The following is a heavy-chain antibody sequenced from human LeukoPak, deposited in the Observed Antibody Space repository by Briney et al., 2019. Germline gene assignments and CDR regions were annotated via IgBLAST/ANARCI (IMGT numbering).Heavy chain of an antibody. CDR2: IYYSGSA. J-gene: IGHJ5*02. CDR1: GGSISTYY. D-gene: IGHD5-12*01. V-gene: IGHV4-59*12. Sequence: PSETLSLTCTVSGGSISTYYWSWIRQPPGEGLEWIGYIYYSGSANYNPSLKSRVTISVDTSKNQFSLKLSSVTAADTAVYYCARDGGYDGTNWFDPWGQGTLVTVSS. CDR3: ARDGGYDGTNWFDP.